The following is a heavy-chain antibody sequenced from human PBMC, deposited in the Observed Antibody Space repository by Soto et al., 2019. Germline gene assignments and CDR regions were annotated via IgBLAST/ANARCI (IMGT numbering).Heavy chain of an antibody. CDR1: GGTFSSYA. J-gene: IGHJ5*02. D-gene: IGHD5-12*01. CDR3: ARNTYSGYDQNWFDP. V-gene: IGHV1-69*13. Sequence: ASVKVSCKASGGTFSSYAISWVRQAPGQGLEWMGGIIPIFGTANCAQKFQGRVTITADESTSTAYMELSSLRSEDTAVYYCARNTYSGYDQNWFDPWGQGTLVTVSS. CDR2: IIPIFGTA.